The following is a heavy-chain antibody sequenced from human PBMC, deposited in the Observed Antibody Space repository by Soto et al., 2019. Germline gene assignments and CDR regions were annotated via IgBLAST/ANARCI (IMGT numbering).Heavy chain of an antibody. CDR3: ARDLERGFDT. CDR1: YGSISSYY. Sequence: LSVTWTVSYGSISSYYWSWILKTPGKGLECIGYIYYSGSTNYNPSLKSRVTISVDTSKNQFSLKLRSVTAADTAGYYCARDLERGFDTWGQGTLVTVSS. J-gene: IGHJ5*02. V-gene: IGHV4-59*01. D-gene: IGHD1-1*01. CDR2: IYYSGST.